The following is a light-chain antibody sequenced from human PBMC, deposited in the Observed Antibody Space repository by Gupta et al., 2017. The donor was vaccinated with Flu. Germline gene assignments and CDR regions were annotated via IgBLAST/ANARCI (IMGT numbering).Light chain of an antibody. CDR2: KAS. J-gene: IGKJ4*01. V-gene: IGKV1-5*03. Sequence: PSPLSASVGDKVTITCRARLSISNWLAWYQQKPGKAPKILINKASSLESGVPSRFTGSGSGTEFTLTISSLQPDDFATYYCQQYATVSLTFGGGTEVEIK. CDR1: LSISNW. CDR3: QQYATVSLT.